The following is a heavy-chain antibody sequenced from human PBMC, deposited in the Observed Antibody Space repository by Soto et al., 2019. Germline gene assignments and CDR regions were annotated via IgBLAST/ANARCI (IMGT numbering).Heavy chain of an antibody. CDR1: GYTFTDYW. D-gene: IGHD6-19*01. V-gene: IGHV5-51*01. CDR3: ARHSSNFSYYYYAMDV. CDR2: IYPGDSDT. J-gene: IGHJ6*02. Sequence: GESLKISCKGSGYTFTDYWIGWVRQLPGKGLEWMGIIYPGDSDTRYSPSFQGHVTITVDKSTSTAYLQWNTLKASDTAMYYCARHSSNFSYYYYAMDVWGQGTTVTVSS.